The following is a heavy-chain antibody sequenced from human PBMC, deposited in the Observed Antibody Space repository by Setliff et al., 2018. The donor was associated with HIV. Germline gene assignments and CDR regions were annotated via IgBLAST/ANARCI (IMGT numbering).Heavy chain of an antibody. D-gene: IGHD3-3*01. CDR3: ARVPFTTGFDY. CDR2: IYHSGGT. CDR1: GYSISSGYY. J-gene: IGHJ4*02. Sequence: SGTLSLTCAVSGYSISSGYYWGWIRQPPGRGLEWIGNIYHSGGTHYNPALRSRVTISVDTSKNHFSLKLSSVTAADTAVFYCARVPFTTGFDYWGQGILVTVSS. V-gene: IGHV4-38-2*01.